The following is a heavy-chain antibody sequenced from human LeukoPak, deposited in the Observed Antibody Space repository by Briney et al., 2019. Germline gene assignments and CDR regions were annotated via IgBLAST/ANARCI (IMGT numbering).Heavy chain of an antibody. CDR2: ISYDGSNK. Sequence: PGGSLRLSCAASGFIFSSYAMHWVRQAPGKGLEWVAVISYDGSNKYYADSVKGRFTISRDNSKNTLYLQMNSLRAEDTAVYYCARDLEGNLMAFDYWGQGTLVTVSS. J-gene: IGHJ4*02. CDR1: GFIFSSYA. D-gene: IGHD3-3*01. V-gene: IGHV3-30-3*01. CDR3: ARDLEGNLMAFDY.